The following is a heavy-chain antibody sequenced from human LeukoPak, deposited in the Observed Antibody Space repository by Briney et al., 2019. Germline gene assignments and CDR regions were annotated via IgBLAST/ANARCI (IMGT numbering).Heavy chain of an antibody. D-gene: IGHD3-10*01. CDR2: ISYDGNGK. V-gene: IGHV3-30-3*01. CDR3: ARVYGGVPDY. CDR1: GFTFSSYA. J-gene: IGHJ4*02. Sequence: PGRSLRLSCAASGFTFSSYAMHWVRQAPGKGLEWVAVISYDGNGKYQADSVKGRFTISRDNAKNTLYLQMNSLRAEDTAVYYCARVYGGVPDYWGQGTLVTVSS.